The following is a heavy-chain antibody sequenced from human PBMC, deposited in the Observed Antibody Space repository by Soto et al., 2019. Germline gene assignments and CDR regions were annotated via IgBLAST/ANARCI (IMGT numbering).Heavy chain of an antibody. J-gene: IGHJ4*02. V-gene: IGHV3-66*01. D-gene: IGHD4-17*01. CDR2: IYSGGST. CDR3: ARGPYGDYVPIGIDY. Sequence: PSETLSLTCAVSGGSMSSNNLWSWVRQAPGKGLEWVSVIYSGGSTYYADSVKGRFTISRDNSKNTLYLQMNSLRAEDTAVYYCARGPYGDYVPIGIDYWGQGTLVTVSS. CDR1: GGSMSSNN.